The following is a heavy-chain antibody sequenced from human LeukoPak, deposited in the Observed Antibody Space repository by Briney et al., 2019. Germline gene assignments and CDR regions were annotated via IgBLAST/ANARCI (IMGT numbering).Heavy chain of an antibody. CDR2: ISSSSNYI. J-gene: IGHJ4*02. D-gene: IGHD6-13*01. V-gene: IGHV3-21*01. CDR1: GFTFSTYN. Sequence: KPGGSLRPSCAASGFTFSTYNMNWVRQAPGKGLEWVSSISSSSNYIYYADSVKGRFTISRDNSKNTLYLQMNSLRAEDTAVYYCAKDENLGIPDYWGQGTLVTVS. CDR3: AKDENLGIPDY.